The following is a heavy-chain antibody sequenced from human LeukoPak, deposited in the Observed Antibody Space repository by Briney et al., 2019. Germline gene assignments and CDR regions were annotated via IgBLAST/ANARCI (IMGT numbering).Heavy chain of an antibody. V-gene: IGHV1-18*01. D-gene: IGHD1-7*01. CDR1: GYTFFRYG. J-gene: IGHJ5*02. Sequence: GASVNVSCKASGYTFFRYGISWVRQAPGQGLEWMGWISAYNGNTNYAQKLQGRVTMTTDTSTSTAYMELRSLRSDDTAVYYCARYWNYGVAPGEWFDPWGQGTLVTVSS. CDR2: ISAYNGNT. CDR3: ARYWNYGVAPGEWFDP.